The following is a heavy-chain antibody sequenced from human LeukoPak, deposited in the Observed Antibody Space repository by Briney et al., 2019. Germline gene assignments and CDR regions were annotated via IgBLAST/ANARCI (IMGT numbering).Heavy chain of an antibody. Sequence: GGSLRLSCAASGYIFSNYSMHWVRQAPGKGLEWVAFIRSDGSSKYFADSVKGRFTISRDNSKNTLYLQMNSLRAEDTAVYYCAKDQASGSYRIDYWGQGTLVTVSS. CDR1: GYIFSNYS. J-gene: IGHJ4*02. V-gene: IGHV3-30*02. CDR2: IRSDGSSK. CDR3: AKDQASGSYRIDY. D-gene: IGHD3-10*01.